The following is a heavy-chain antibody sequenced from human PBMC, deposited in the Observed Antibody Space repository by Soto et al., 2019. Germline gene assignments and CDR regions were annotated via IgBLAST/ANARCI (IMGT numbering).Heavy chain of an antibody. CDR2: ISAYNGNT. J-gene: IGHJ4*02. D-gene: IGHD3-9*01. CDR3: ARVMDTDYDILTGMIDY. V-gene: IGHV1-18*01. CDR1: GYTFTSYG. Sequence: ASVKVSCKASGYTFTSYGISWVRQAPGQGLEWMGWISAYNGNTNYAQKLQGRVTMTTDTSTSTAYMELRSLRSDDTAVYYCARVMDTDYDILTGMIDYWGQGTLVTVSS.